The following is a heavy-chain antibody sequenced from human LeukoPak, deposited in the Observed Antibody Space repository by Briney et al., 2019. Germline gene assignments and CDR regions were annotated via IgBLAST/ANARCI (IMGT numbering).Heavy chain of an antibody. J-gene: IGHJ4*02. D-gene: IGHD6-13*01. CDR1: GYSFSTYW. V-gene: IGHV5-51*01. CDR2: IYPGDSDT. Sequence: EESLKISCKGSGYSFSTYWIGWVRQMPGKGLEWMGIIYPGDSDTRYSPSFQGQVTISADKSISTAYLQWSSLKASDTAMYYCARRIAVTGTPGFDYWGQGTLVTVSS. CDR3: ARRIAVTGTPGFDY.